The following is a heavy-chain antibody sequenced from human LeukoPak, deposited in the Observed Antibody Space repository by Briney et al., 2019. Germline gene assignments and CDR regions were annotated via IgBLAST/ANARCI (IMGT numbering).Heavy chain of an antibody. CDR3: ATGSDYGDYFDY. V-gene: IGHV1-8*01. CDR1: GYTFTSYN. Sequence: ASVKVSCKASGYTFTSYNINWVRQATGQGLEWMGWMNPNSGNTGYAQKFQGRVTMTRNTSISTAYMELSSLRSEDTAVYYCATGSDYGDYFDYWGQGTLVTVSS. D-gene: IGHD4-17*01. J-gene: IGHJ4*02. CDR2: MNPNSGNT.